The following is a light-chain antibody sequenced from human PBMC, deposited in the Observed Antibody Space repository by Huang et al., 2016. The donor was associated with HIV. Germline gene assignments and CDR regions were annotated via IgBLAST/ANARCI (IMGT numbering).Light chain of an antibody. CDR1: QDITNY. Sequence: DIQMTQSPSSLSASVGDRVTITCQASQDITNYLNWYQQKPGKAPKLLSYDTSNLETGVPPRFSGGGSGTDFTLTISSLQPEDIATYYCQQYGNRPLTFGGGTKVEIK. J-gene: IGKJ4*01. V-gene: IGKV1-33*01. CDR3: QQYGNRPLT. CDR2: DTS.